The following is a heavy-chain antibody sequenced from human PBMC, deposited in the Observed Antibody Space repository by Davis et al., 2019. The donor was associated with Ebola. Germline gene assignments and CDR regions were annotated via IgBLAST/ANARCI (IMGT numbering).Heavy chain of an antibody. V-gene: IGHV5-51*01. CDR2: IYPGDSDT. CDR1: GYSFTSYW. D-gene: IGHD2-2*01. J-gene: IGHJ6*02. Sequence: GESLKISCKGSGYSFTSYWIGWVRQMPGKGLEWMGIIYPGDSDTRYSPSFQGQVTISADKSISTAYLQWSSLKASDTAMYYCARHAGADIVVVPAANGMDVWGQGTTVTVSS. CDR3: ARHAGADIVVVPAANGMDV.